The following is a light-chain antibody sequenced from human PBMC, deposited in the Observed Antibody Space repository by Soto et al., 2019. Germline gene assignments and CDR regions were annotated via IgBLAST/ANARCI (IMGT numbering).Light chain of an antibody. CDR2: GTS. CDR3: QEYGSSPRYT. Sequence: EVVLTQSPGTLSLSPGERATLSCRASQGVSTSYLAWYQQKPGQAPRLLIYGTSNRAAAIPDRFSVTGAGTDFTLTITRLEPEDFAVYYCQEYGSSPRYTFGQGTKLEIK. V-gene: IGKV3-20*01. CDR1: QGVSTSY. J-gene: IGKJ2*01.